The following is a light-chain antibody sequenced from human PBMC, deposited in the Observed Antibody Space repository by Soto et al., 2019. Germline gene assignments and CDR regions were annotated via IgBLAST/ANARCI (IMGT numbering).Light chain of an antibody. J-gene: IGLJ1*01. Sequence: QSVLTQPASVSGSPGQSITISCTGTSSDVGTYDYVSWHQQHPGKAPKLIIYDVNNRPSGVSSRFSGSKSGNTASLTISGLQAEDEADYYCCSFSTSGTHVFGTGTNSPS. CDR3: CSFSTSGTHV. CDR1: SSDVGTYDY. CDR2: DVN. V-gene: IGLV2-14*01.